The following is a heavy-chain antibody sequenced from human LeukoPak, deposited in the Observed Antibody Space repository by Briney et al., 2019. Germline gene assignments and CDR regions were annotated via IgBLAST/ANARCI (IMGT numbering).Heavy chain of an antibody. D-gene: IGHD3-3*01. CDR3: ARDFRAFWSGNDAFDI. Sequence: SETLSLTCTVSGGSISSYYWSWIRQPPGKGLEWIGYIYYSGSTNYNPSLKSRVTISVDTSKNQFSLKLSSVTAADTAVYYCARDFRAFWSGNDAFDIWGQGTMATVSS. CDR2: IYYSGST. CDR1: GGSISSYY. V-gene: IGHV4-59*01. J-gene: IGHJ3*02.